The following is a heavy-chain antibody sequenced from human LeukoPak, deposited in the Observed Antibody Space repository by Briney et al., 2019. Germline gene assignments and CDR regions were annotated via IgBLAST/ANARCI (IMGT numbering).Heavy chain of an antibody. CDR2: IIPIFGTA. CDR1: GGTFSSYA. CDR3: ARERGRLRFLEWFFDY. Sequence: SVKVSCKASGGTFSSYAISWVRQASGQGLEWMGRIIPIFGTANYAQKFQSRVTITTDESTSTAYMELSSLRSEDTAVYYCARERGRLRFLEWFFDYWGQGTLVTVSS. D-gene: IGHD3-3*01. J-gene: IGHJ4*02. V-gene: IGHV1-69*05.